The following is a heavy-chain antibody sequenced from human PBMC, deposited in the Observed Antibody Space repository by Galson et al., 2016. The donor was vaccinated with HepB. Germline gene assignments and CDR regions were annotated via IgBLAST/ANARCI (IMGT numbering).Heavy chain of an antibody. CDR1: GFTFSSYA. CDR2: IWHDGSNK. J-gene: IGHJ4*02. D-gene: IGHD6-13*01. Sequence: SLRLSCAASGFTFSSYAMTWVRQAPGKGLEWVAVIWHDGSNKYYADSVKGRFTISRDSSTLYLQMNSLGDEDTAMYYCKTAAVGTSASDYCGQGTLVTVSS. CDR3: KTAAVGTSASDY. V-gene: IGHV3-33*08.